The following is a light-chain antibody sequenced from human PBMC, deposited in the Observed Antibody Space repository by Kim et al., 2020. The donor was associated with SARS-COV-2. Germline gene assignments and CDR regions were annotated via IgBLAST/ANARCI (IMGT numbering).Light chain of an antibody. J-gene: IGLJ1*01. Sequence: PRQSITISCTGTSSDVGGYNYVSWYQQHPCRAPKLMIYDVSKRPSGVPNRFSGSRSGNTASLTISGLQAEDEADYYCSAFTSSSTVFGTGTKVTVL. CDR2: DVS. CDR3: SAFTSSSTV. CDR1: SSDVGGYNY. V-gene: IGLV2-14*04.